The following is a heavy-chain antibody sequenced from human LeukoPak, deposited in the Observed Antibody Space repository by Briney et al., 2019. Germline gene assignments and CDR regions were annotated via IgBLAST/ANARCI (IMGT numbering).Heavy chain of an antibody. CDR1: GGSISSYY. Sequence: PSETLSLTCAVYGGSISSYYWSWIRQPAGKGLEWIGRIYTSGSTNYNPSLKSRVTMSVDTSKNQFSLKLSSVTAADTAVYYCASSSSWYVFDYWGQGTLVTVSS. V-gene: IGHV4-59*10. J-gene: IGHJ4*02. CDR3: ASSSSWYVFDY. CDR2: IYTSGST. D-gene: IGHD6-13*01.